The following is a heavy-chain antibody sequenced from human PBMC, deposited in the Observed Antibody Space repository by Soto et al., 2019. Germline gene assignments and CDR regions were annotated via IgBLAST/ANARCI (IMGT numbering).Heavy chain of an antibody. V-gene: IGHV4-30-2*01. CDR3: AREQRDYGDYYGMDV. J-gene: IGHJ6*02. Sequence: SETLSLTCAVSGGSISSGGYSWSWIRQPPGKGLEWIGYIYHSGSTYYNPSLKSRVTISVDRSKNQFSLKLSSVTAADTAVYYCAREQRDYGDYYGMDVWGQGTTVTVAS. CDR2: IYHSGST. D-gene: IGHD4-17*01. CDR1: GGSISSGGYS.